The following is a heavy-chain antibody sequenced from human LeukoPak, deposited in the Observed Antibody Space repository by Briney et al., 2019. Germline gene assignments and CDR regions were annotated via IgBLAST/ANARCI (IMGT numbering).Heavy chain of an antibody. CDR1: GGSISSSSYY. CDR3: ASLGPTMVRGVSSSWFDP. D-gene: IGHD3-10*01. J-gene: IGHJ5*02. Sequence: PSETLSLTCTVSGGSISSSSYYWGWIRQPPGKGLEWIGSIYYSGSTYYNPSLKSRVTISVDTSKNQFSLKLSSVTAADTAVYYCASLGPTMVRGVSSSWFDPWGQGTLVTVSS. CDR2: IYYSGST. V-gene: IGHV4-39*01.